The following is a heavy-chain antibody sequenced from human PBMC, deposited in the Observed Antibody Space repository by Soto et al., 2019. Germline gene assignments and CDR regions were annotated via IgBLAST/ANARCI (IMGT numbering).Heavy chain of an antibody. J-gene: IGHJ4*02. CDR1: GFSFSRLA. D-gene: IGHD2-21*02. V-gene: IGHV3-23*01. CDR3: AKDQTDVTLFDY. CDR2: ISGRGVDT. Sequence: GSLRPSCAASGFSFSRLAMSWVRQAPGKGLEWVSSISGRGVDTLYADSVKGRFTISRDNSRNTLYLQVNSLRAEDTAVYYCAKDQTDVTLFDYWGQGTLVTVSS.